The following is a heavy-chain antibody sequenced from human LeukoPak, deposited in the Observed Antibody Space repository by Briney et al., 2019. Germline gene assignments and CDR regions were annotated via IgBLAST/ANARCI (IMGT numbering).Heavy chain of an antibody. CDR3: ATRYCSSGSCYRGAFDI. CDR2: IYSGGDT. V-gene: IGHV3-66*02. CDR1: GFTVSSNY. D-gene: IGHD2-15*01. J-gene: IGHJ3*02. Sequence: GGSLRLSCAASGFTVSSNYMSWVRQALGEGLEWVSLIYSGGDTYYADSVKGRFTISRDNSKNTLYLQMDSLRAEDTALYYCATRYCSSGSCYRGAFDIWGQGTMVTVSS.